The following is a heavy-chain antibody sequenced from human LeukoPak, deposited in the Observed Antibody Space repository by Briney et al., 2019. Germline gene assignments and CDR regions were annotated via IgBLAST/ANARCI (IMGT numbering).Heavy chain of an antibody. Sequence: SETLSLTCTVAGDSISSYYWSWIRQPPGTGLEWIGYIHYSGNTNYNPSLKSRVSISVDTSNNQFSLTLSSVTAADTAVYYCARPGWVGATGAFHIWGQGTLVTVSS. D-gene: IGHD1-26*01. CDR3: ARPGWVGATGAFHI. J-gene: IGHJ3*02. CDR2: IHYSGNT. V-gene: IGHV4-59*01. CDR1: GDSISSYY.